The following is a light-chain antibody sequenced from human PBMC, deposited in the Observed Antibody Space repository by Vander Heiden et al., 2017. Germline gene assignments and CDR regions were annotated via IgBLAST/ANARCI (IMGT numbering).Light chain of an antibody. CDR3: HRSDGTPYT. CDR2: AAS. V-gene: IGKV1-39*01. CDR1: QSISSY. Sequence: DIQMTQSPSSLSASVGDRVTITCRASQSISSYLNWYQQKPGKAPKLLIYAASSLQSGVPSRFTGSGSGTDFTLSISRLQPEDFATYYCHRSDGTPYTFGQGTKLEIK. J-gene: IGKJ2*01.